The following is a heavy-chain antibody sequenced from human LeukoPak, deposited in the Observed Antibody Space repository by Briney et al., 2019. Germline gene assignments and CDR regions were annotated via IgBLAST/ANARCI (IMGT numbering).Heavy chain of an antibody. CDR2: ICGSGCSK. V-gene: IGHV3-23*01. J-gene: IGHJ4*02. CDR1: GFIHRRYA. D-gene: IGHD6-6*01. Sequence: GWSLRLSCTSCGFIHRRYAMRWVRQAPGKGLEWVSAICGSGCSKFYAEFVKGRFTISRDNTKNTMYLQMKSLRAEDTAVYYCAKSTNRSIAARSSGYWGQGTLVTVSS. CDR3: AKSTNRSIAARSSGY.